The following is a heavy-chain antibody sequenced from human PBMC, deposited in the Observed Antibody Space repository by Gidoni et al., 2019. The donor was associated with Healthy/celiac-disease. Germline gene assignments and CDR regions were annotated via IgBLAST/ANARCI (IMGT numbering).Heavy chain of an antibody. Sequence: EVQLVESGGVVVQPGGSLRLSCAASGFTFDDYTMHWVRQAPGKGLGWVSLISWDGGRTYYADSVKGRFTISRDNSKNSLYLQMNSLRTEDTALYYCAKDTLGRGGSGSYYYYYYYGMDVWGQGTTVTVSS. D-gene: IGHD3-10*01. V-gene: IGHV3-43*01. CDR2: ISWDGGRT. J-gene: IGHJ6*02. CDR3: AKDTLGRGGSGSYYYYYYYGMDV. CDR1: GFTFDDYT.